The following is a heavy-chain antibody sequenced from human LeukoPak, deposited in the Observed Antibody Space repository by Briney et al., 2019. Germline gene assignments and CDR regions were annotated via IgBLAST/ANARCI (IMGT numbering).Heavy chain of an antibody. D-gene: IGHD3-10*01. CDR1: GFTFADYG. CDR3: ARDRPSGYYFDL. J-gene: IGHJ4*02. V-gene: IGHV3-20*04. Sequence: GGSLRLSCAASGFTFADYGMTWVRQAPGKGLEWVAGINWNGGGTGYADSVKDRFTISRDNAKNSLYLQTHSLRGEDTAFYYCARDRPSGYYFDLWGQGTLVTVSS. CDR2: INWNGGGT.